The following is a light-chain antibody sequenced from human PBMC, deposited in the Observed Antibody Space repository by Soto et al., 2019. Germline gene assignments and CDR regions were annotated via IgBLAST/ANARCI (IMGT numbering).Light chain of an antibody. J-gene: IGKJ2*01. CDR3: QQSYRTPYT. Sequence: DLQMTQSPSYLSASVGDRVTITCRASQSISSYLNWYQHKPGKAPKLLIYAASSLQSGVPSRFSGSGSGTDFTLTISSLQPEDFATYDCQQSYRTPYTFGQGTKLEIK. CDR2: AAS. CDR1: QSISSY. V-gene: IGKV1-39*01.